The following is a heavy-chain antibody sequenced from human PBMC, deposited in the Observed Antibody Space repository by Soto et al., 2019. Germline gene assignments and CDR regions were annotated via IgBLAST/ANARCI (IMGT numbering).Heavy chain of an antibody. V-gene: IGHV4-34*01. CDR1: GGSFSGYY. D-gene: IGHD3-16*01. CDR2: INHSGST. J-gene: IGHJ6*02. Sequence: PSETLSLTCAVYGGSFSGYYWSWIRQPPGKGLEWIGEINHSGSTNYNPSLKSRVTISVDTSKNQFSLKLSSVTAADTAVYYCARSAVWMVYGMDVWGQGTTVTVSS. CDR3: ARSAVWMVYGMDV.